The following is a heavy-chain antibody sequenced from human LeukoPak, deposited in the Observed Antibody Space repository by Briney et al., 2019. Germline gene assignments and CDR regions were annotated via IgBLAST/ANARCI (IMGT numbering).Heavy chain of an antibody. J-gene: IGHJ4*02. CDR3: ATPPGFLDS. CDR2: ISSSSSYI. Sequence: GGSLRLSCAASGFTFTTSTMNWVRQAPGKGLEWVSSISSSSSYIFYADSVKGRFTISRDSAKNSLYLQMNSLRAEDTAVYYCATPPGFLDSWGQGTLVTVSS. CDR1: GFTFTTST. V-gene: IGHV3-21*01. D-gene: IGHD6-25*01.